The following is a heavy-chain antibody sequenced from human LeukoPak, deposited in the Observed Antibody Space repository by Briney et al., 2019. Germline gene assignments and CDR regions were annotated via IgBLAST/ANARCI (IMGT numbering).Heavy chain of an antibody. CDR1: GFTFSNSA. V-gene: IGHV3-23*01. Sequence: PGGSLRLSCEASGFTFSNSAMSWVRQAPGKGLEWVSGINASGHYTYNADSAKGRFTISRDNSKNTLYLQMNSLRAEDTALYYCAKDGSWGDYYFYFYIDVWGKGTTVTVSS. D-gene: IGHD3-16*01. J-gene: IGHJ6*03. CDR2: INASGHYT. CDR3: AKDGSWGDYYFYFYIDV.